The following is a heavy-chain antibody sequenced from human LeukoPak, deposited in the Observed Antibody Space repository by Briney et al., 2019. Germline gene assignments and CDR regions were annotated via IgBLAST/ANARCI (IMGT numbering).Heavy chain of an antibody. CDR2: IWYDGSNK. D-gene: IGHD6-19*01. Sequence: GRSLRLSCAAWGFTLSSYDMHGRRQAPGKGRGWVEVIWYDGSNKYYADSVKRRFTITRENSKNTLYLQMNSLRAEDTAVYYCAREVAVAGFDYWGQGTLVTVSS. CDR1: GFTLSSYD. V-gene: IGHV3-33*08. CDR3: AREVAVAGFDY. J-gene: IGHJ4*02.